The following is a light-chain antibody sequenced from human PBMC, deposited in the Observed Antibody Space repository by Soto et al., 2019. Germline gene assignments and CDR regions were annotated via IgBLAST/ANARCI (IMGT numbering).Light chain of an antibody. CDR3: QSYDSSLSGYV. V-gene: IGLV1-40*01. CDR2: ENN. CDR1: SSNIGAGYE. Sequence: QSVLTQPPSVSVAPGQRVTISCTGSSSNIGAGYEAHWYQQVPGTPPKLLIYENNNRPSGVPDRFSGSKSGTSASLAITGLQAEDEAEYYCQSYDSSLSGYVFGTGTKLTVL. J-gene: IGLJ1*01.